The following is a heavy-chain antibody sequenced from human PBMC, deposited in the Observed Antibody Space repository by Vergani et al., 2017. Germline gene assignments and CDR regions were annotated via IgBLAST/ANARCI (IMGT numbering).Heavy chain of an antibody. J-gene: IGHJ3*02. CDR2: INPNSGGT. V-gene: IGHV1-2*02. CDR1: GYTFTGYY. Sequence: VQLVETGGGLIQPGGSLRLSCAASGYTFTGYYMHWVRQAPGQGLEWMGWINPNSGGTNYAQKFQGRVTMTRDTSISTAYMELSRLRSDDTAVYYCARYNWKFYALDIWGQGTMVTVSS. CDR3: ARYNWKFYALDI. D-gene: IGHD1-20*01.